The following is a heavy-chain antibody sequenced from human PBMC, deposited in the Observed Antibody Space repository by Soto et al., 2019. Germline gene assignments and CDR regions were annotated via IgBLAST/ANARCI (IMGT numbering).Heavy chain of an antibody. V-gene: IGHV4-34*01. D-gene: IGHD6-19*01. CDR2: INHSGST. CDR1: GGSFSGYY. CDR3: ARGRERMDREVAGTGFDY. Sequence: SETLSLTCAVYGGSFSGYYWSWIRQPPGKGLEWIGEINHSGSTNYNPSLKSRVTISVDTSKNQFSLKLSSVTAADTALYYCARGRERMDREVAGTGFDYWGQGPLVTVSS. J-gene: IGHJ4*02.